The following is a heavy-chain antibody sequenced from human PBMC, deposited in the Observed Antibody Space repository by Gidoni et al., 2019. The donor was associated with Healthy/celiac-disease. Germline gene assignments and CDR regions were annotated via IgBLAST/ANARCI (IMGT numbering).Heavy chain of an antibody. Sequence: QVQLQQWGAGLLKPSATLSLTCAVYGGSFSGYYWSWIRQPPGKGLEWIGEINHSGSTNYNPSLKSRVTISVDTSKNQFSLKLSSVTAADTAVYYCARGGSGWYGLEPRIADYWGQGTLVTVSS. V-gene: IGHV4-34*01. CDR3: ARGGSGWYGLEPRIADY. CDR2: INHSGST. CDR1: GGSFSGYY. J-gene: IGHJ4*02. D-gene: IGHD6-19*01.